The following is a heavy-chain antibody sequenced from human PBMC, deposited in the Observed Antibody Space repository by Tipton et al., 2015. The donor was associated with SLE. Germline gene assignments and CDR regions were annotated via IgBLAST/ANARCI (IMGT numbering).Heavy chain of an antibody. CDR3: ARDLRFYGSGSRYYFDH. Sequence: SLRLSCAASGFTFSNYGMHWVRQAPGKGLEWVAFIRYDETKEYYADSVNGRFIISRDTSKNTLYLQMNTLRPDDTGFYYCARDLRFYGSGSRYYFDHWGQGTLVTVSS. D-gene: IGHD3-10*01. CDR1: GFTFSNYG. V-gene: IGHV3-30*02. J-gene: IGHJ4*02. CDR2: IRYDETKE.